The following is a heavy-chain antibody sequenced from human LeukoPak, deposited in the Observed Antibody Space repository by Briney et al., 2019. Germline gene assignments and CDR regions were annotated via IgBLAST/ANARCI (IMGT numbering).Heavy chain of an antibody. CDR3: ARAGGSGLIDY. CDR1: GGSISTYY. CDR2: IYYSGST. D-gene: IGHD6-19*01. V-gene: IGHV4-39*07. J-gene: IGHJ4*02. Sequence: PSETLSLTCTVSGGSISTYYWGWIRRPPGKGLEWIGSIYYSGSTYYNPSLKSRVTISLDTSKNQFSLNLNSVTAADTAVYYCARAGGSGLIDYWGQGILVTVSS.